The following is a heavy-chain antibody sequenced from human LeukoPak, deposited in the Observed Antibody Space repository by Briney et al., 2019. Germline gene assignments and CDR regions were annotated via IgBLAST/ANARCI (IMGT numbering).Heavy chain of an antibody. CDR2: INHSGST. V-gene: IGHV4-34*01. J-gene: IGHJ5*02. D-gene: IGHD6-6*01. CDR1: GGSFSGYY. CDR3: AKCEKQLVRSAWFDP. Sequence: SETLSLTCAVYGGSFSGYYWSRFRQPPGKGLEWIGEINHSGSTNYNPSLKSRVTISVDTSKNQFSLKLSSVTAADTAVYYCAKCEKQLVRSAWFDPWGQGTLVTVSS.